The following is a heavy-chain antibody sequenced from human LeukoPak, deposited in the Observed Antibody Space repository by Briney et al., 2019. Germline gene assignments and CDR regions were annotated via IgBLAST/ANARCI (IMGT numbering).Heavy chain of an antibody. V-gene: IGHV1-18*01. CDR2: ISAYNGNT. D-gene: IGHD3-3*01. J-gene: IGHJ6*02. CDR3: ARDYDFWSGPRYGMDV. Sequence: ASVKVSCKASGYTFTSYGISWVRQAPGQGLEWMGWISAYNGNTNYAQKLQGRVTMTTDTSTSTAYVELRSLRSDDTAVYYCARDYDFWSGPRYGMDVWGQGTTVTVSS. CDR1: GYTFTSYG.